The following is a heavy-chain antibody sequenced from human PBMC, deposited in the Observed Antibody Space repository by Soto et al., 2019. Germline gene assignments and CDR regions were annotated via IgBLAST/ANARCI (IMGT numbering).Heavy chain of an antibody. CDR3: ARGGYCSSTSCYSRGYYYYYMDV. CDR1: GGSISSSSYY. Sequence: PSETLSLTCTVSGGSISSSSYYWSWIRQPPGKGLEWIGYIYYSGSTNYNPSLKSRVTISVDTSKNQFSLKLSSVTAADTAVYYCARGGYCSSTSCYSRGYYYYYMDVWGKGTTVTVSS. J-gene: IGHJ6*03. D-gene: IGHD2-2*01. V-gene: IGHV4-61*01. CDR2: IYYSGST.